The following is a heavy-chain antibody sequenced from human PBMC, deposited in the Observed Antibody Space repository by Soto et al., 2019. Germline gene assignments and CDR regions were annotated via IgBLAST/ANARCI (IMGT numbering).Heavy chain of an antibody. D-gene: IGHD3-9*01. V-gene: IGHV3-23*01. CDR3: AKDSSVLRYFDWLPDYYYYGMDV. CDR1: GFTFSSYA. J-gene: IGHJ6*02. CDR2: ISGSGGST. Sequence: GGSLRLSCAASGFTFSSYAMSWVRQAPGKGLEWVSAISGSGGSTYYADSVKGRFTISRDNSKNTLYLQMNSLRAEDTAVYYCAKDSSVLRYFDWLPDYYYYGMDVWGQGTTVTVSS.